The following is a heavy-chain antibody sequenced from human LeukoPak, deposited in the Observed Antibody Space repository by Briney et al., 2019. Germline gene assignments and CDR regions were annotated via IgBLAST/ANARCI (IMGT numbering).Heavy chain of an antibody. D-gene: IGHD2-2*02. CDR1: GFTFRNHG. CDR3: VRDRSYRYFDF. J-gene: IGHJ4*02. CDR2: IIYDGGNK. Sequence: PGGSLRLSCAASGFTFRNHGMPWVRQAPGKGLEWVAVIIYDGGNKYYADSVKGRFTISRDNSKYTLWLQMNSLRAEDTAMYYCVRDRSYRYFDFWGPGTPVTVSS. V-gene: IGHV3-33*01.